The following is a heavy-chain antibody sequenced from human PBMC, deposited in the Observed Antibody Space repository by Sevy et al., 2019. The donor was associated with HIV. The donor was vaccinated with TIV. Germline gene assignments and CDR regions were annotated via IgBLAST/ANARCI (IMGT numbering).Heavy chain of an antibody. Sequence: GGSLRLSCRVSGISFTTSGMHWVRQAPDKGLEWVAVISYHGRDKFYAESVKGRSNISRDNSKNMVYLQIDSLRPEDTAVYYCAKDFTGYNGLDVWGQGTMVTVSS. J-gene: IGHJ6*02. CDR1: GISFTTSG. V-gene: IGHV3-30*18. D-gene: IGHD3-9*01. CDR3: AKDFTGYNGLDV. CDR2: ISYHGRDK.